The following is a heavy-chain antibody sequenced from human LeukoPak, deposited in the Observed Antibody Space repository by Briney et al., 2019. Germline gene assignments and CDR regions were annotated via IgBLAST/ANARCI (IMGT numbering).Heavy chain of an antibody. V-gene: IGHV1-18*01. CDR1: GYTFTSYG. Sequence: ASVKVSCKASGYTFTSYGISWVRQAPGQGLEWMGWISAYNGNTNYAQKLQDRVTMTTDTSTSTAYMELRSLRSDDTAGYYCARASPLLYDSSGYYERGDYWGQGTLVTVSS. J-gene: IGHJ4*02. CDR3: ARASPLLYDSSGYYERGDY. CDR2: ISAYNGNT. D-gene: IGHD3-22*01.